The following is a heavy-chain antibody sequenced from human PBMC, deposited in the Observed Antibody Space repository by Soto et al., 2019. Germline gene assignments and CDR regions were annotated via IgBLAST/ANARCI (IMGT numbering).Heavy chain of an antibody. D-gene: IGHD2-15*01. CDR1: GFPFISYA. CDR2: IWFDGSNK. Sequence: QVHLVESGGGVVQPGGSLRLSCAGPGFPFISYAIHWVRKAPGKGLEWGAIIWFDGSNKYYADSVKGRFSISRDNSKNTLFLQMDSLRAEDTAVYYCARGQLPAATTYFDFWGQGTLVIVSS. V-gene: IGHV3-33*01. J-gene: IGHJ4*02. CDR3: ARGQLPAATTYFDF.